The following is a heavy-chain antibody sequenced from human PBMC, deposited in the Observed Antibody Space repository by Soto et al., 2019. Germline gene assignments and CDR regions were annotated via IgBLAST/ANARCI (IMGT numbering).Heavy chain of an antibody. Sequence: QVQLQESGPGLVKPSQTLSLTCTVSGGSISSGGYYWSWIRQHPGKGLEWIGYIYYSGSTYYNPSLKRQVTISVDTSKNQFSLKLSSVTAADTAVYYCARDGITMVRGVNDDAFDIWGQGKMVTVSS. CDR2: IYYSGST. CDR3: ARDGITMVRGVNDDAFDI. D-gene: IGHD3-10*01. V-gene: IGHV4-31*01. CDR1: GGSISSGGYY. J-gene: IGHJ3*02.